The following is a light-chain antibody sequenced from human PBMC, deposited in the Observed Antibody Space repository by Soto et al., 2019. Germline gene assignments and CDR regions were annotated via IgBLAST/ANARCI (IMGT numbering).Light chain of an antibody. CDR2: EVS. CDR1: SSDVGGYNY. V-gene: IGLV2-14*01. J-gene: IGLJ3*02. CDR3: SSYTSRSTV. Sequence: QSALTQPASVSGSPGQSITISCTGTSSDVGGYNYVSWYQQHPGKAPKLMIYEVSNRPSGVSNRFSGSKSGNTASLTISGIQAEDEADYYCSSYTSRSTVFGGGTKLTVL.